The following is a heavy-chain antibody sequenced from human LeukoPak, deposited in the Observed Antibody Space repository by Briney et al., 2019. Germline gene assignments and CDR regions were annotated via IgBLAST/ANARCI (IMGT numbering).Heavy chain of an antibody. Sequence: SETLSLTCAVYGGSFSGYYWSWIRQPPGKGLEWIGEINHSGSTNYNPSLKSRVTISVDTSKNQSSLKLSSVTAADTAVYYCARVKGSYRPTFDYWGQGTLVTVSS. CDR1: GGSFSGYY. CDR3: ARVKGSYRPTFDY. V-gene: IGHV4-34*01. J-gene: IGHJ4*02. D-gene: IGHD3-16*02. CDR2: INHSGST.